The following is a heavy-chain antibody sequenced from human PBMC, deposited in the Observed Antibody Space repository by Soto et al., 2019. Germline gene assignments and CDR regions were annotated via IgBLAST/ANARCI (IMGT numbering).Heavy chain of an antibody. CDR2: ISGSGGST. V-gene: IGHV3-23*01. J-gene: IGHJ4*02. Sequence: RLACAASGFTFSSYAMSWVRQAPGKGLEWVSAISGSGGSTYYADSVKGRFTISRDNSKNTLYLQMNSLRAEDMAVYYCAKVGGGHVVLWWGQGTLVTVSS. D-gene: IGHD5-12*01. CDR1: GFTFSSYA. CDR3: AKVGGGHVVLW.